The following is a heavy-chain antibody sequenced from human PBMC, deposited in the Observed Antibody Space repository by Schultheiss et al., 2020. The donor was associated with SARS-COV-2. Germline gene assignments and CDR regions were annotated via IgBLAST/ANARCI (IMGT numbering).Heavy chain of an antibody. CDR1: GGSISSYY. V-gene: IGHV4-59*01. CDR2: IYYGGST. CDR3: ARAPHPIVVPAASYYMDV. J-gene: IGHJ6*03. D-gene: IGHD2-2*01. Sequence: SETLSLTCTVSGGSISSYYWSWIRQSPGKGLEWIGYIYYGGSTNYNPSLKSRVTISVDTSKKQFSLKLSSVTAADTAVYYCARAPHPIVVPAASYYMDVWGKGTTVTVSS.